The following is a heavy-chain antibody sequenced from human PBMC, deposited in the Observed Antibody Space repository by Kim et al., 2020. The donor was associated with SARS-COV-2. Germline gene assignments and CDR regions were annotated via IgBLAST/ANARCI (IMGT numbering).Heavy chain of an antibody. D-gene: IGHD3-16*02. CDR3: ARDEPRTPGNYDYVWGSYRPRGGFDY. Sequence: GGSLRLSCAASGFTFSSYGMHWVRQAPGKGLEWVAVIWYDGSNKYYADSVKGRFTISRDNSKNTLYLQMNSLRAEDTAVYYCARDEPRTPGNYDYVWGSYRPRGGFDYWGQGTLVTVSS. CDR2: IWYDGSNK. J-gene: IGHJ4*02. CDR1: GFTFSSYG. V-gene: IGHV3-33*01.